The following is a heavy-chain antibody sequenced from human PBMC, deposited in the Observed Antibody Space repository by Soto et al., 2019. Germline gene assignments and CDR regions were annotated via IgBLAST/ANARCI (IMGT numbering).Heavy chain of an antibody. Sequence: ASETLSLTCTVSGGSISSYYWSWIRQPPGKGLEWIGYIYYSGSTNYNPSLKSRVTISVDTSKNQFSLKLSSVTAADTAVYYCARRGGSSPSYYYYMDVWGKGTTVTVSS. J-gene: IGHJ6*03. CDR2: IYYSGST. V-gene: IGHV4-59*08. CDR3: ARRGGSSPSYYYYMDV. CDR1: GGSISSYY. D-gene: IGHD6-6*01.